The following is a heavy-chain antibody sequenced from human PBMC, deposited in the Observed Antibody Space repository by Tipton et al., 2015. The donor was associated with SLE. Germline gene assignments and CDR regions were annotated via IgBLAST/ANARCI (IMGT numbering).Heavy chain of an antibody. CDR2: SSSNGNTV. J-gene: IGHJ6*02. V-gene: IGHV3-11*01. Sequence: SLRLSCAASGFTFSNYAMNWIRQAPGKGLEWVSYSSSNGNTVYYADSVKGRFTISRDNAKNSLYLQMNSLRAEDTAVYYCARGALDVWGQGTTVTVSS. D-gene: IGHD3-16*01. CDR3: ARGALDV. CDR1: GFTFSNYA.